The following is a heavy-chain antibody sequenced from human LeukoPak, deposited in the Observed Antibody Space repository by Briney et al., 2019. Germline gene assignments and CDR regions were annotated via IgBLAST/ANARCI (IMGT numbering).Heavy chain of an antibody. Sequence: SLRLSCAASGFTFSSYAMHWVRQAPGKGLEWVAVISYDGSNKYYADSVKGRFTISRDNAKNTLYLQMNSLRAEDTAVYYCARDSVATLNYWGQETLVTVSS. V-gene: IGHV3-30*04. D-gene: IGHD4-23*01. CDR1: GFTFSSYA. CDR3: ARDSVATLNY. CDR2: ISYDGSNK. J-gene: IGHJ4*02.